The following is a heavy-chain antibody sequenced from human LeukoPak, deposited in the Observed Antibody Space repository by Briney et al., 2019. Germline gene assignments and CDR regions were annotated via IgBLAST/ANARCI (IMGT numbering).Heavy chain of an antibody. CDR2: IRYGGSNK. Sequence: PGGSLRLSCAASGFTFSSYGMHWVRQAPGKGLEWVAFIRYGGSNKYYADSVKGRFTISRDNSKNTLYLQMNSLSAGDTAVYYCAKDQDSGSLGVDYYFDYWGQGTLVTVSS. J-gene: IGHJ4*02. CDR1: GFTFSSYG. CDR3: AKDQDSGSLGVDYYFDY. V-gene: IGHV3-30*02. D-gene: IGHD1-26*01.